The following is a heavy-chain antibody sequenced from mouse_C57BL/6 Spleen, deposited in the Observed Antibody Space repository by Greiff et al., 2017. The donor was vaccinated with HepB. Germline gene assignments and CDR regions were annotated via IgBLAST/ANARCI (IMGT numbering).Heavy chain of an antibody. CDR1: GFTFTDYY. D-gene: IGHD2-4*01. CDR3: ARYDDYLYYAMDY. Sequence: KLVESGGGLVQPGGSLSLSCAASGFTFTDYYMSWVRQPPGKALEWLGFIRNKANGYTTEYSASVKGRFTISRDNSQSILYLQMNALRAEDSATYYCARYDDYLYYAMDYWGQGTSVTVSS. CDR2: IRNKANGYTT. J-gene: IGHJ4*01. V-gene: IGHV7-3*01.